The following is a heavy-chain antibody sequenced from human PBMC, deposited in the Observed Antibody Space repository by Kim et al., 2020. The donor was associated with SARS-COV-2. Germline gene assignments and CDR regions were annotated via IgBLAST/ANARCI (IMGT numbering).Heavy chain of an antibody. CDR3: VRDAWADCDRTSCFDS. D-gene: IGHD2-2*01. Sequence: ASVKVSCKASGYSFTNYAINWVRQAPGQGFQWMGWIDTNTGHPTYAQGFTGRLVFSSDKSVSTTYLQISSLRAGDSAVYYCVRDAWADCDRTSCFDSWGQGTLVTVSS. J-gene: IGHJ4*02. CDR2: IDTNTGHP. V-gene: IGHV7-4-1*02. CDR1: GYSFTNYA.